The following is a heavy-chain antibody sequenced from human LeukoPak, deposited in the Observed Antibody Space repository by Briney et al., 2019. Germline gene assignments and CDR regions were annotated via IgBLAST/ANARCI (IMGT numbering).Heavy chain of an antibody. CDR3: ARMHASGRYDDY. CDR2: IYYSGST. J-gene: IGHJ4*02. D-gene: IGHD6-19*01. V-gene: IGHV4-30-4*01. Sequence: SQTLSLTCTVSGGSISSGDYYWSWIRQPPGKGLEWIGYIYYSGSTYYNPSLKSRITISVDTSKNQFSLKLSSVTAADTAVYYRARMHASGRYDDYWGQGTLVTVSS. CDR1: GGSISSGDYY.